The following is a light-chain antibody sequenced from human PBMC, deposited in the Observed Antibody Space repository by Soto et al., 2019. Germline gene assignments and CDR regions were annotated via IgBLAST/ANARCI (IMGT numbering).Light chain of an antibody. J-gene: IGKJ5*01. CDR3: QQRSNWPIT. CDR1: QSIFYSSNNKNF. CDR2: WAS. Sequence: DIVITRSPGSLAVYLGERATINCKSSQSIFYSSNNKNFLAWYQQKPGQPPKLLIYWASTRESGVPDRFSGSGSGTDFTLTISSLEPEDFALYYCQQRSNWPITFGQGTRLEIK. V-gene: IGKV4-1*01.